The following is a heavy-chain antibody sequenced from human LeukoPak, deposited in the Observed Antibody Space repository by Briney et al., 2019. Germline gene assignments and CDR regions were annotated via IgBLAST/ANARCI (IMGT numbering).Heavy chain of an antibody. V-gene: IGHV4-28*03. J-gene: IGHJ4*02. Sequence: SDTLSLTCAVSGYSISSNHWWGWIRQPPGKGLEWIGYIYYSGSTYYNPSLKSRVTISVDTSKNQFSLKLSSVTAADTAMYYCARGPTVTTDYWGQGTLVTVSS. CDR3: ARGPTVTTDY. CDR2: IYYSGST. D-gene: IGHD4-17*01. CDR1: GYSISSNHW.